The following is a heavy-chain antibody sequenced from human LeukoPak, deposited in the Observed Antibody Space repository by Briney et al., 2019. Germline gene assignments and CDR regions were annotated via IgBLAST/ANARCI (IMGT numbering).Heavy chain of an antibody. CDR2: ISGSGGST. V-gene: IGHV3-23*01. J-gene: IGHJ4*02. D-gene: IGHD3-22*01. CDR3: VTELRLVAPVVVITDY. CDR1: GFTFSSYA. Sequence: PGGSLRLSCAASGFTFSSYAMSWVRQAPGKGLEWVSAISGSGGSTYYADSVKGRFTISRDNSKNTLYLQMNSLRAEDTAVYYCVTELRLVAPVVVITDYWGQGTLVTVSS.